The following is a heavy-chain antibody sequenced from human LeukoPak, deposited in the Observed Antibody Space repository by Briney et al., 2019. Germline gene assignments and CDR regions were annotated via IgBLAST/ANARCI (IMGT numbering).Heavy chain of an antibody. CDR1: GYTFTVHY. Sequence: RASVKVSCKASGYTFTVHYIHWVRQAPGQGPEWMGWINPNSGDANYPQKFQGRLTMTRDTSIGTVYMEMSSLRLDDTAVYFCARDKGSGYLPFDFWGQGTLVTVSS. CDR3: ARDKGSGYLPFDF. CDR2: INPNSGDA. D-gene: IGHD5-18*01. V-gene: IGHV1-2*02. J-gene: IGHJ4*02.